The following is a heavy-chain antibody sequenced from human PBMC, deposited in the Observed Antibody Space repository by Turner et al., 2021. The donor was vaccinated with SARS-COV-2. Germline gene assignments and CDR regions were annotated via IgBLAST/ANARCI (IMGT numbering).Heavy chain of an antibody. D-gene: IGHD2-21*02. CDR2: ISGSGGST. CDR3: RHSNFLYGVVTDRYFDL. Sequence: GGLIQPRGSLRLSCDVYVFTFSSYVMNWVRQAQGKGLEWVSVISGSGGSTYYADSVKGRFTISVDYSSRRRHTRLVSDWSSDVCSSDLRHSNFLYGVVTDRYFDLWGRGTLVTVSS. V-gene: IGHV3-23*01. CDR1: VFTFSSYV. J-gene: IGHJ2*01.